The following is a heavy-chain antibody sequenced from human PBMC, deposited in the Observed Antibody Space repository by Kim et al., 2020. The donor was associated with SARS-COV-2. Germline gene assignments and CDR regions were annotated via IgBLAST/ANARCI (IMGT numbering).Heavy chain of an antibody. D-gene: IGHD6-13*01. CDR3: ASSPYEQQLENFDY. V-gene: IGHV4-39*07. J-gene: IGHJ4*02. Sequence: NPSLKSRVTISVDTSKNQFSLKLSSVTAADTAVYYCASSPYEQQLENFDYWGQGTLVTVSS.